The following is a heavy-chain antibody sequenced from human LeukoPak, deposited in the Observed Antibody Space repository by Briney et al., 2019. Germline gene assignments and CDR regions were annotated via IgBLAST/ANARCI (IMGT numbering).Heavy chain of an antibody. D-gene: IGHD6-19*01. V-gene: IGHV3-30*18. CDR3: AKDSRSSGWYGWFDP. J-gene: IGHJ5*02. CDR1: GFTFSSYG. Sequence: GGSLRLSCAASGFTFSSYGMHWVRQAPGKGLEWVAVISYDGSNKYYADSVKGRFTISRDNSKNTLYLQMNSLRAEDTAVYYCAKDSRSSGWYGWFDPWGQGTLVTVSS. CDR2: ISYDGSNK.